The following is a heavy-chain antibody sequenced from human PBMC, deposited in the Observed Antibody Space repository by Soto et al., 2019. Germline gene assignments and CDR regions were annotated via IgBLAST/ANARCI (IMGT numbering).Heavy chain of an antibody. V-gene: IGHV3-30-3*01. D-gene: IGHD1-26*01. CDR2: ISYDGSNK. CDR3: ASGSYRGRIVY. J-gene: IGHJ4*02. Sequence: QVQLVESGGGVDQPGRSLRLSCAASGFTFSSYAMHWVRQAPGKGLEWVAVISYDGSNKYYADSVKGRFTISRDNSKNTPYLQMNSLRAEDTAVYYGASGSYRGRIVYWGQGTLVTVSS. CDR1: GFTFSSYA.